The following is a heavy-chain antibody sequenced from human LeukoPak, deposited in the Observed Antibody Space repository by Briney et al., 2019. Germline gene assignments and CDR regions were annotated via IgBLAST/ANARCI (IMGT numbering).Heavy chain of an antibody. J-gene: IGHJ3*01. Sequence: GGSLRLSSSAPGLPVNSNYMNWVRPAPGKGLEWVSVIYSGDSAYYADSVKGRFTISRLNSKNTLYLQMNSLRAEDTAVYYCTRESDAFDVWGQGTMVTVSS. CDR1: GLPVNSNY. V-gene: IGHV3-53*04. CDR2: IYSGDSA. CDR3: TRESDAFDV.